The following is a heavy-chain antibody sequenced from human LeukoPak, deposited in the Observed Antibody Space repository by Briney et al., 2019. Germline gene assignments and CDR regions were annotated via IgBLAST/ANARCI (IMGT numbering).Heavy chain of an antibody. D-gene: IGHD6-19*01. CDR2: IYYSGST. CDR1: GGSISSYY. J-gene: IGHJ5*02. CDR3: ARDKVAVAGTGWFDP. Sequence: SETLSLTCTVSGGSISSYYWSWIRQPPGEGLEWIGYIYYSGSTNYNPSLKSRVTISVDTSKNQFSLKLSSVTAADTAVYYCARDKVAVAGTGWFDPWGQGTLVTVSS. V-gene: IGHV4-59*01.